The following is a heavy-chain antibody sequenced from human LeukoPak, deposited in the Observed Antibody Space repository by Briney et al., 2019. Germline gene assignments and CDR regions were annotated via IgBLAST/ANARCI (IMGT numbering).Heavy chain of an antibody. D-gene: IGHD3-10*01. CDR2: INPKTGGT. Sequence: ASVTVSCTASGYTFTDYYMHWVRQAPGQGLEWMGWINPKTGGTNYAQSFQGRVTMTRDTSIRTAYMELNSLRSDDTAVYYCARDGRLTIFVRGIITEGSPPKNWGQGTLVTVSS. CDR1: GYTFTDYY. CDR3: ARDGRLTIFVRGIITEGSPPKN. V-gene: IGHV1-2*02. J-gene: IGHJ4*02.